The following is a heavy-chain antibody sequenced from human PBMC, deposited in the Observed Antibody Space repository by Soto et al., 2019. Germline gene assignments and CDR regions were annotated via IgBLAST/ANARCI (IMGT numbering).Heavy chain of an antibody. CDR2: IIPIFGTA. Sequence: QVQLVQSGAEVKKPGSSVKVSCKASGGTFSSYAISWVRQAPGQGLEWMGGIIPIFGTANYAQKFQGRVTITADESTSTAYMELSSLRSEDTAVYYCARDMEYQLLSLEQHYYYYGMDVWGQGTTVTVSS. CDR3: ARDMEYQLLSLEQHYYYYGMDV. J-gene: IGHJ6*02. D-gene: IGHD2-2*01. CDR1: GGTFSSYA. V-gene: IGHV1-69*12.